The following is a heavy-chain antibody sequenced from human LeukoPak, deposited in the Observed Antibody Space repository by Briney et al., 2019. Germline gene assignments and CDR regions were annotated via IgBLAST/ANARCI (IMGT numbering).Heavy chain of an antibody. J-gene: IGHJ4*02. CDR3: ARDLRLSPYSGGWPLDY. Sequence: SETLSLTCTVSGGSISSHYWGWIRQPPGKGLEWIGSIYHNGNTFYNPSLKSRITISVDTSKNQLSLKLSSVTAADTAVYYCARDLRLSPYSGGWPLDYWGQGTLVTVSS. V-gene: IGHV4-38-2*02. D-gene: IGHD6-19*01. CDR1: GGSISSHY. CDR2: IYHNGNT.